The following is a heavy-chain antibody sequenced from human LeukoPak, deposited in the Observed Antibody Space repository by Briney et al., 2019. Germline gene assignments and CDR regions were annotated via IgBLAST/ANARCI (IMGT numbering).Heavy chain of an antibody. V-gene: IGHV1-24*01. CDR2: FDPEDGET. D-gene: IGHD1-14*01. J-gene: IGHJ4*02. Sequence: ASVKVSCKVSGYTLTELSMHWVRQAPGKGLEWMGGFDPEDGETIYAQKFQGRVTMTEDTSTDTAYMELSSLRSEDTAVYYCATDRPLTTGFDYRGQGTLVTVSS. CDR3: ATDRPLTTGFDY. CDR1: GYTLTELS.